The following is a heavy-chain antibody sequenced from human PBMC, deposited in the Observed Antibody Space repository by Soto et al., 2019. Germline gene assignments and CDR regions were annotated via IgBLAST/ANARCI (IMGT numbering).Heavy chain of an antibody. CDR1: GYSFTRYG. J-gene: IGHJ6*02. V-gene: IGHV1-18*01. CDR2: ISPYNDDT. D-gene: IGHD3-22*01. CDR3: ARGGYYDSSGARNYHYYGMDV. Sequence: ASVKVSCKASGYSFTRYGIGWARQAPGQGLEWLGWISPYNDDTKYAQRLQGRVTMTTDTSTRTAYMDIRGLRSDDTAIYYCARGGYYDSSGARNYHYYGMDVWGQGTTVTVSS.